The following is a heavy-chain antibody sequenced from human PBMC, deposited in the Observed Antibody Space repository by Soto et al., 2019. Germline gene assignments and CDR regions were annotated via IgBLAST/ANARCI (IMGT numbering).Heavy chain of an antibody. CDR1: GGSFSSYI. CDR3: ANSPNPGSATSSYDGMDV. Sequence: QVQLVQSGTEVKKPGSSVKVSCKASGGSFSSYIVTWVRQAPGQGLEWMGRIIPVLGVEYYAEQFQGRVTTTADKSTSTAYMELSSLRSEDTALYYCANSPNPGSATSSYDGMDVWCQGTTVTVSS. CDR2: IIPVLGVE. D-gene: IGHD2-2*01. J-gene: IGHJ6*02. V-gene: IGHV1-69*02.